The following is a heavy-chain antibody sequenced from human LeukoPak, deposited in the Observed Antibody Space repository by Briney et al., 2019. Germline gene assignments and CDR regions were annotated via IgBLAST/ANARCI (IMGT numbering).Heavy chain of an antibody. D-gene: IGHD5-12*01. CDR2: ISINGGST. Sequence: GGSQILFCSASGFTFSSYDMYWVRQAPGKGLEYVSAISINGGSTYYADSVKGRFTISRDNSKNTLYLQMSSLRVEDTAVYYCVGDGSGGYDHDYWGQGTMVSISS. V-gene: IGHV3-64D*09. CDR3: VGDGSGGYDHDY. J-gene: IGHJ4*02. CDR1: GFTFSSYD.